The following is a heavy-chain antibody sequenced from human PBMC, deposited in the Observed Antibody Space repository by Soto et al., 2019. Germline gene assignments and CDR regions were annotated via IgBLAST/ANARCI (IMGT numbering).Heavy chain of an antibody. CDR2: INRNSINM. CDR1: GFTFSSYS. CDR3: VRDLLEVVTKFDP. J-gene: IGHJ5*02. V-gene: IGHV3-21*01. D-gene: IGHD1-1*01. Sequence: EVQLVESGGGLAKQGGSLRLSCAASGFTFSSYSMNWVRQAPGKGLEWVSAINRNSINMHYADSVKGRFTISRDNAKNSLYLQMNSLRVEDTAVYYCVRDLLEVVTKFDPWGQGTLVTVSS.